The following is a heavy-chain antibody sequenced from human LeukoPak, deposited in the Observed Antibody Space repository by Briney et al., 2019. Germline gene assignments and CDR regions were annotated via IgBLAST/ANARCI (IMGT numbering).Heavy chain of an antibody. CDR3: ARQGGGIAVAGLGFDY. CDR2: IYYSGST. V-gene: IGHV4-59*08. CDR1: GGSISSYY. Sequence: SETLSLTCTVSGGSISSYYWSRIRQPPGKGLEWIGYIYYSGSTNYNPSLKSRVTISVDTSKNQFSLELSSVTAADTAVYYCARQGGGIAVAGLGFDYWGQGTLVTVSS. D-gene: IGHD6-19*01. J-gene: IGHJ4*02.